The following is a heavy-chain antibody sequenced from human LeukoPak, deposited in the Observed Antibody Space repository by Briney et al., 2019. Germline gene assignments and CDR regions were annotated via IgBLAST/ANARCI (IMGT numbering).Heavy chain of an antibody. D-gene: IGHD6-19*01. V-gene: IGHV4-59*01. CDR3: ARSRVAGTPYFDY. CDR1: GGSMSSNY. J-gene: IGHJ4*02. Sequence: SETLSLTCTVSGGSMSSNYWSWIRQPPGKGLEWIGYIYYSGSTNYNPSLKSRVTISVDTSKNQFSLKLSSVTAADTAVYYCARSRVAGTPYFDYWGQGTLVTVSS. CDR2: IYYSGST.